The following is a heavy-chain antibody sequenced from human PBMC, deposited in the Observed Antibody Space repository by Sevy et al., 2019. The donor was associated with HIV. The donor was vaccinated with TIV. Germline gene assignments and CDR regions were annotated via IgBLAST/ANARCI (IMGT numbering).Heavy chain of an antibody. CDR3: ARDRIFSVGFNRMDV. V-gene: IGHV4-61*08. Sequence: SETLSLTCTVSGGSVSSGGHYWGWVRQPPGKGLEWIGYIHYSGNTNYNPSLKSRVTISVDTSKEQFSLKLSSVTAAETAVYYCARDRIFSVGFNRMDVWGQGTTVTVSS. CDR2: IHYSGNT. D-gene: IGHD3-3*02. J-gene: IGHJ6*02. CDR1: GGSVSSGGHY.